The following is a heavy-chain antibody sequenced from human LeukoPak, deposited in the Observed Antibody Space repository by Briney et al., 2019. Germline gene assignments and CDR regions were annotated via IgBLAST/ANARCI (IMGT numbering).Heavy chain of an antibody. J-gene: IGHJ2*01. CDR1: GFTFSSHG. Sequence: GSLRLSCKASGFTFSSHGMSWVRQAPGERLEWVSGFSSSVATPYYPDSVRGRLSLPRDNLQNPLYLHKNDLRGEDPAVYFWGKGEEVGVVNLFFPLGARGPLVSVPS. D-gene: IGHD3-16*01. V-gene: IGHV3-23*01. CDR3: GKGEEVGVVNLFFPL. CDR2: FSSSVATP.